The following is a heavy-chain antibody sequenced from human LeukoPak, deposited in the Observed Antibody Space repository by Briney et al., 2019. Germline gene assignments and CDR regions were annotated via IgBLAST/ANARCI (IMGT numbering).Heavy chain of an antibody. CDR3: ARGSSSWYACFDY. CDR1: GFTFSSYS. J-gene: IGHJ4*02. V-gene: IGHV3-21*01. D-gene: IGHD6-13*01. Sequence: PGGSLRLSCAASGFTFSSYSMNWVRQAPGKGLEWVSSISSSSSYIYYADSVKGRFTISRDNAKNSLYLQMNSLRAEDTAVYYCARGSSSWYACFDYWGQGTLVTVSS. CDR2: ISSSSSYI.